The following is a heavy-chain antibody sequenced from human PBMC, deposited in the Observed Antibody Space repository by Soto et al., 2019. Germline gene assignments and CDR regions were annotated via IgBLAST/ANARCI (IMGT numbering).Heavy chain of an antibody. CDR2: IKSKTDGGTT. CDR3: TTGYSSGWPYYYYYGMDV. CDR1: GFTLSNAW. Sequence: EESLRLSCAASGFTLSNAWMSWVRQAPGKGLKWVGRIKSKTDGGTTDYAAPVKGRFTISRDDSKNTLYLQMNSLKTEDTAVYYCTTGYSSGWPYYYYYGMDVWGQGTTVTVSS. D-gene: IGHD6-19*01. J-gene: IGHJ6*02. V-gene: IGHV3-15*01.